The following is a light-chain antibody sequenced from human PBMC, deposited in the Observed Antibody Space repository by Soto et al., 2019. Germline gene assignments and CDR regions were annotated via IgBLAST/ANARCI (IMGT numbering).Light chain of an antibody. J-gene: IGKJ5*01. Sequence: EIVMTQYPATLSLSHGERATLSCRASQSVSSNLAWYQQKPGQAPRLLIYTASTRATGIPARFSGSGSGTEFTLTISSLQSEDFAVYYCQQYNNWPPITFAQGTRLEV. CDR2: TAS. CDR1: QSVSSN. CDR3: QQYNNWPPIT. V-gene: IGKV3-15*01.